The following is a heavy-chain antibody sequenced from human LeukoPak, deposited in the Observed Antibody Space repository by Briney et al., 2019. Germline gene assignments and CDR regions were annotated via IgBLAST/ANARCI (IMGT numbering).Heavy chain of an antibody. CDR2: INPNSGGT. Sequence: GASVKVSCKASGYTFTDYYIHWVRQAPGQGLECMGWINPNSGGTNYAQKFQGRVTMTRDTSIRTAYMELSSLRSDDTAAYYCARVDWLPRGGLIYWGQGTLVTVSS. J-gene: IGHJ4*02. D-gene: IGHD3-9*01. CDR3: ARVDWLPRGGLIY. V-gene: IGHV1-2*02. CDR1: GYTFTDYY.